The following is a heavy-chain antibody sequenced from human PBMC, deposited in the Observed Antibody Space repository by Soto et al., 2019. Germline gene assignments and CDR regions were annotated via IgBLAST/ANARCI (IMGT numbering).Heavy chain of an antibody. CDR2: ISGSGGST. CDR3: ANAVTAEY. CDR1: GFTFSSYA. Sequence: EVQLLESGGGLVQPGGSLKLSCVASGFTFSSYAMSWVRQAPGKGLDWVSTISGSGGSTYYADSVKGRFTISRDNSKNTLFLHMNSMRAEDTAVYYCANAVTAEYWGQGTLVTVSS. D-gene: IGHD2-21*02. J-gene: IGHJ4*02. V-gene: IGHV3-23*01.